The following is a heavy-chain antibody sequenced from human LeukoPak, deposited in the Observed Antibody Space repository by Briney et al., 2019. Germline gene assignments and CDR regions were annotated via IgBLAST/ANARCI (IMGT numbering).Heavy chain of an antibody. V-gene: IGHV4-39*07. J-gene: IGHJ4*02. CDR3: AKDQKGAGYFDY. CDR1: GGSISSSSYY. Sequence: SETLSLTCTVSGGSISSSSYYWGWIRQPPGKGLEWIGSIYYSGSTYYNPSLKSRVPISVDTSKNQFSLKLSSVTAADTAVYYCAKDQKGAGYFDYWGQGTLVTVSS. D-gene: IGHD6-19*01. CDR2: IYYSGST.